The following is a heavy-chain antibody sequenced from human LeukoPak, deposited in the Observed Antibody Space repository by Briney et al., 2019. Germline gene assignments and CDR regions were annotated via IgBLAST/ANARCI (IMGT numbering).Heavy chain of an antibody. CDR3: ARHLDYGDHQGAFDI. CDR1: GGSISAYY. J-gene: IGHJ3*02. CDR2: IYSSGRT. D-gene: IGHD4-17*01. V-gene: IGHV4-59*08. Sequence: SETLSLTCTVSGGSISAYYWSWVRQPPGKGLEWIGYIYSSGRTNHNPSLKSRVTISVSTSRNQFSLKLSSVTAADTAVYYCARHLDYGDHQGAFDIWGQGTMVTVSS.